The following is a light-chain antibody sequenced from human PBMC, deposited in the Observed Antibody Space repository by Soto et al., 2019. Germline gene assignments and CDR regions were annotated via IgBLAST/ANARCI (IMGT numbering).Light chain of an antibody. CDR1: QTIRSNY. Sequence: ETVLTQSPGTLSLSPGERATLSCRASQTIRSNYLAWYRQTPGQAPRLLIYGASNRATGIADRFSGSGSGTDFTLIISRLEPEDFALYYCQQYGSPPWTFGQGTTVEIK. V-gene: IGKV3-20*01. CDR2: GAS. J-gene: IGKJ1*01. CDR3: QQYGSPPWT.